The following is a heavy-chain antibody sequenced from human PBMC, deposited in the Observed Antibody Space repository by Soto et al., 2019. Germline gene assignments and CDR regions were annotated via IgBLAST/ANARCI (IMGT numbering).Heavy chain of an antibody. D-gene: IGHD3-16*02. J-gene: IGHJ5*02. CDR3: ARGGGYDYVWGRYRGLNWFDP. Sequence: PSETLSLTCALYGGSFSGYYWSWIRQPPGKVLEWIGEINHSGSTNYNPSLKSRVTISVDTSKNQFSLKLSSVTAADTAVYYCARGGGYDYVWGRYRGLNWFDPWGQGTLVTVSS. CDR1: GGSFSGYY. CDR2: INHSGST. V-gene: IGHV4-34*01.